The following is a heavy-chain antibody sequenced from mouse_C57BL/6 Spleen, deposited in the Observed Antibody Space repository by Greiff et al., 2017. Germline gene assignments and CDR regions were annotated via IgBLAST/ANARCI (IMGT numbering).Heavy chain of an antibody. D-gene: IGHD1-1*01. CDR2: IYPGGGYT. V-gene: IGHV1-63*01. CDR3: ARSGLRFFDY. Sequence: VQLVESGAELVRPGTSVKMSCKASGYTFTNYWIGWAKQRPGHGLEWIGDIYPGGGYTNYNEKFKGKATLTADKSSSTAYMQFSSLTSEDSAIYYCARSGLRFFDYWGQGTTLTVSS. CDR1: GYTFTNYW. J-gene: IGHJ2*01.